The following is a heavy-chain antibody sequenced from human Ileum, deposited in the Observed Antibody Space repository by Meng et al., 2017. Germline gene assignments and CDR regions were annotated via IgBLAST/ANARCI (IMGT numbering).Heavy chain of an antibody. Sequence: GESLKISCTASGFTFGDYIVSWFRQAPGKGLEWVSFIKSKPYGETTDYAASVKGRFTISRDGSKSIVYLQMNSLKTEDTAVYYCARGVFQFTYWGQGTLVTVSS. CDR3: ARGVFQFTY. D-gene: IGHD2-21*01. CDR2: IKSKPYGETT. J-gene: IGHJ4*02. CDR1: GFTFGDYI. V-gene: IGHV3-49*01.